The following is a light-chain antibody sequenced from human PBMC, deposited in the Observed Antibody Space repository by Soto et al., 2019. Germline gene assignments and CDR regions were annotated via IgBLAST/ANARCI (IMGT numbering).Light chain of an antibody. CDR3: QQLNIFPPLFT. CDR2: GAS. V-gene: IGKV1-9*01. Sequence: DIQMTQSPSTLSASVGDRVTITCRASQSISRWLAWYQQRPGKAPELLIYGASTLRTGVASRFSGSGSGTEFTHTISSLQPEDFATYFCQQLNIFPPLFTFGPGTKVDIK. J-gene: IGKJ3*01. CDR1: QSISRW.